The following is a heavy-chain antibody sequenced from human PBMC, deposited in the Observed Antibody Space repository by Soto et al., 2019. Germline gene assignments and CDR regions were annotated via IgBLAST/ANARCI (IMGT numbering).Heavy chain of an antibody. Sequence: LSLTCAASGFTFSSYGMHWVRQAPGKGLEWVAVIWYDGSNKYYADSVKGRFTISRDNSKNTLYLQMNSLRAEDTAVYYCARDSIAARPRYYYYYMDVWGKGTTVTVSS. D-gene: IGHD6-6*01. CDR3: ARDSIAARPRYYYYYMDV. V-gene: IGHV3-33*01. CDR2: IWYDGSNK. J-gene: IGHJ6*03. CDR1: GFTFSSYG.